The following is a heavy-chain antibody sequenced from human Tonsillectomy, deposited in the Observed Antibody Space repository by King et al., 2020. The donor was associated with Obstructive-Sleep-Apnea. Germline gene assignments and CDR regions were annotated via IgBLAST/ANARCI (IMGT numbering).Heavy chain of an antibody. J-gene: IGHJ4*02. CDR1: GFSLSTSGMC. Sequence: VTLKESGPALVKPTQTLTLTCTFSGFSLSTSGMCVSWIRQPPGKALEWLALIDWDDDKYYSTSLKTRLTISKDTSKNQVVLTMTHMDPVDTATYYCARSPYYYDSSGYYYEFDYWGQGTLVTVSS. V-gene: IGHV2-70*01. CDR3: ARSPYYYDSSGYYYEFDY. CDR2: IDWDDDK. D-gene: IGHD3-22*01.